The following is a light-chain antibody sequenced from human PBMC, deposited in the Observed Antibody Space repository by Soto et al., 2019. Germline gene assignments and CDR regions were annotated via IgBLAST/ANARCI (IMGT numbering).Light chain of an antibody. Sequence: EIVLTQSPATPSLSPGERATLSCRASQSVSSILAWYQQKPGQAPRLLIYDASNRATGIPARFSCSGSGTDFTLTISSLEPEDFAVYYCHQRSNWPLTFGGGTKVEIK. CDR2: DAS. J-gene: IGKJ4*01. CDR3: HQRSNWPLT. CDR1: QSVSSI. V-gene: IGKV3-11*01.